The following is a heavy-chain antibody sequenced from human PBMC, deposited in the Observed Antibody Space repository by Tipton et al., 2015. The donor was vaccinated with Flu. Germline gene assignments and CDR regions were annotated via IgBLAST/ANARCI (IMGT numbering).Heavy chain of an antibody. CDR1: GDSISSSGYY. D-gene: IGHD1-26*01. CDR3: ARAPLGSKFATFDF. CDR2: IYYSGNT. Sequence: TLSLTCTVSGDSISSSGYYWSWIRQHPGKGLEWIGYIYYSGNTYYNPSLRSRVSISADTSQNQFSLKVTSVTAADTAVYYCARAPLGSKFATFDFWGQGALSPSPQ. J-gene: IGHJ4*02. V-gene: IGHV4-31*03.